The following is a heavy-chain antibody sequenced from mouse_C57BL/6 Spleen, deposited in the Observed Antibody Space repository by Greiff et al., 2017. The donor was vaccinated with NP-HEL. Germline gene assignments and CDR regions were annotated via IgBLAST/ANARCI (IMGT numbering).Heavy chain of an antibody. CDR1: GYTFTDYY. V-gene: IGHV1-26*01. CDR2: INPNNGGT. D-gene: IGHD2-3*01. Sequence: VQLQQSGPELVKPGASVKISCKASGYTFTDYYMNWVKQSHGKSLEWIGDINPNNGGTSYNQKFKGKATLTVDKSSSTAYMELRSLTSEDSAVYYCANYDGYSFAYWGQGTLVTVSA. CDR3: ANYDGYSFAY. J-gene: IGHJ3*01.